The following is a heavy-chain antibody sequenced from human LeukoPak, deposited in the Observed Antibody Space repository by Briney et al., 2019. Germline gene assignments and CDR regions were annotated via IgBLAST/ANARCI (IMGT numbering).Heavy chain of an antibody. V-gene: IGHV4-61*01. CDR2: IYYTGST. Sequence: PSETLSLTCTVSGGSVSSGSYYWSWIRQPPGKGLEWIGYIYYTGSTNYNPSLKSRVTISVDTSKNQFSLKLSSVTAADTAVYYCARRSNYYGSGSYSDYWGQGTLVTVSS. CDR1: GGSVSSGSYY. D-gene: IGHD3-10*01. CDR3: ARRSNYYGSGSYSDY. J-gene: IGHJ4*02.